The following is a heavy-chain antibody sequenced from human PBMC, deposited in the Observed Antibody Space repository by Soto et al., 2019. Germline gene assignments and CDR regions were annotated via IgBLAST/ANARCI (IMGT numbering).Heavy chain of an antibody. J-gene: IGHJ6*02. Sequence: EVQLVESGGGLVQPGGSLKLSCAASGFVFSGSAMHWVRQASGKGLEWVGRIRSRTDNYATAYAASVKGRFTISRDDSSNTAFLQMNSLKNEDTAVYYCSRLAEWEYYYGMDVWGQGTTVTVSS. D-gene: IGHD1-26*01. CDR2: IRSRTDNYAT. CDR3: SRLAEWEYYYGMDV. V-gene: IGHV3-73*02. CDR1: GFVFSGSA.